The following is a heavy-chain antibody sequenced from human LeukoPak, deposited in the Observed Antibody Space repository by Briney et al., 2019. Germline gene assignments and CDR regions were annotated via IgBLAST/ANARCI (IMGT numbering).Heavy chain of an antibody. Sequence: ASVKVSCKTSGYTFTNYYVHWVRQAPGQGLEWMGIINPSGGSTNYAQKFQGRVTMTRDTSTSTVYMELSSLRSEDTAVYYCARDASYGSGSSYFDYWGQGTLVTVSS. V-gene: IGHV1-46*01. CDR3: ARDASYGSGSSYFDY. CDR2: INPSGGST. CDR1: GYTFTNYY. J-gene: IGHJ4*02. D-gene: IGHD3-10*01.